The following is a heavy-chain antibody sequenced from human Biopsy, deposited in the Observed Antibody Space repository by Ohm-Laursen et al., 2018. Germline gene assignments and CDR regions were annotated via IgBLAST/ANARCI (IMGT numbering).Heavy chain of an antibody. V-gene: IGHV1-2*02. Sequence: ASVKVSCKASSYTFTDYNIHWMRQAPGQGLEWLGYINCETGATNYAQKFQGTVTMTRDTSISTAYLALGSLRSADTAIYYCARDPLNGHKHFDYWGQGTQVTVSS. CDR3: ARDPLNGHKHFDY. J-gene: IGHJ4*02. CDR2: INCETGAT. CDR1: SYTFTDYN. D-gene: IGHD2-8*01.